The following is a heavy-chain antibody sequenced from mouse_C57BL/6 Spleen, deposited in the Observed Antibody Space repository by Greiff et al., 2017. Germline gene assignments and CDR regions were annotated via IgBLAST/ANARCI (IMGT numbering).Heavy chain of an antibody. V-gene: IGHV1-80*01. CDR2: IYPGDGDT. Sequence: QVQLKQSGAELVKPGASVKISCKASGYAFSSYWMNWVKQRPGKGLEWIGQIYPGDGDTNYNGKFKGKATLTADKSSSTAYMQLSSLTSEDSAVYFGARADYGSSSAWFAYWGQGTLVTVSA. CDR3: ARADYGSSSAWFAY. CDR1: GYAFSSYW. D-gene: IGHD1-1*01. J-gene: IGHJ3*01.